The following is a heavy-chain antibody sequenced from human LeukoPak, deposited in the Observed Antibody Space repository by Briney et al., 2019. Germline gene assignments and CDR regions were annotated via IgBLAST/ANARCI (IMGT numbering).Heavy chain of an antibody. J-gene: IGHJ4*02. CDR3: SVTEPDY. V-gene: IGHV3-53*01. Sequence: GGSLRLSCAASGFTVSSNYMSWVRQAPGKGLEWVSVIYSGGSTYYADSVKGRFTISRDNSENTLYLQMNSLRAEDTAVYYCSVTEPDYWGQGTLVTVSS. CDR2: IYSGGST. D-gene: IGHD1-26*01. CDR1: GFTVSSNY.